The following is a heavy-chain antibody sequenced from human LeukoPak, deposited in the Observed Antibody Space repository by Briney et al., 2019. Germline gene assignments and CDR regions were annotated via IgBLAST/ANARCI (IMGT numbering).Heavy chain of an antibody. J-gene: IGHJ3*02. CDR3: ARGRGSGSYSDAFDI. V-gene: IGHV1-69*01. Sequence: GSSVKVSCKASGGTFSSYAISWVRQAPGQGLEWMGGIIPNFGTANYAQKFQGRVTITADESTSTAYMELSSLRSEDTAVYYCARGRGSGSYSDAFDIWGQGTMVTVSS. D-gene: IGHD3-10*01. CDR1: GGTFSSYA. CDR2: IIPNFGTA.